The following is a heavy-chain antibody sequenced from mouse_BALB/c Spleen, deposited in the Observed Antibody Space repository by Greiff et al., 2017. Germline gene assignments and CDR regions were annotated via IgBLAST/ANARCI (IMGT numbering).Heavy chain of an antibody. Sequence: EVQLQESGPGLVKPSQSLSLTCTVTGYSITSDYAWNWIRQFPGNKLEWMGYISYSGSTIYNPSLKSRISITRDTSKNQFFLQLNSVTTEDTATYYCARRSYYYGYFDYWGQGTTLTVSS. D-gene: IGHD1-1*01. V-gene: IGHV3-2*02. J-gene: IGHJ2*01. CDR1: GYSITSDYA. CDR2: ISYSGST. CDR3: ARRSYYYGYFDY.